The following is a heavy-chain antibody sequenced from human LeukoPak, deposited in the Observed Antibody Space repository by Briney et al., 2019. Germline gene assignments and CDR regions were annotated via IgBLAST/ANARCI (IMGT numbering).Heavy chain of an antibody. CDR3: ARVRDGYNDAYDI. V-gene: IGHV1-46*01. D-gene: IGHD5-24*01. J-gene: IGHJ3*02. CDR1: GYTFTSYY. CDR2: INPSGGST. Sequence: ASVKVSCKASGYTFTSYYMHWVRQAPGQGLEWMGIINPSGGSTNYAQKFQGRVTMTTDTSTSTVYMELSSLKSEDTAVYYCARVRDGYNDAYDIWGQGTMVTVSS.